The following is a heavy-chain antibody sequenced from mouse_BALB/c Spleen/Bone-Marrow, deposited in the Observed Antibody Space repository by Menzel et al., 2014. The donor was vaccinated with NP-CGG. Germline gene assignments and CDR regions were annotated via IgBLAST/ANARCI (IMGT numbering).Heavy chain of an antibody. V-gene: IGHV7-1*02. CDR2: SRNKAKDYTT. D-gene: IGHD1-1*01. CDR3: ARDATVLAKRYFDV. CDR1: GGTFSVFY. Sequence: VMLVESGGGWEEPGVSLRLSCATSGGTFSVFYMEWVFPFRGNRLDWIAASRNKAKDYTTEYSASVKGRFIASRDTSQNILFLQMHTLRDEDTALYYCARDATVLAKRYFDVWGAGTPVTVSS. J-gene: IGHJ1*01.